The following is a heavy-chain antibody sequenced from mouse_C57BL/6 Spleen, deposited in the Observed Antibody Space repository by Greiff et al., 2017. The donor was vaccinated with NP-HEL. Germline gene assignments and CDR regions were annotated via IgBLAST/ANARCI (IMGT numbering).Heavy chain of an antibody. J-gene: IGHJ3*01. D-gene: IGHD2-5*01. CDR1: GFTFSSYG. V-gene: IGHV5-6*01. CDR2: ISSGGSYT. CDR3: ARHGDYSNYFAY. Sequence: EVKVVESGGDLVKPGGSLKLSCAASGFTFSSYGMSWVRQTPDKRLEWVATISSGGSYTYYPDSVKGRFTISRDNAKNTLYLQMSSLKSEDTAMYYCARHGDYSNYFAYWGQGTLVTVSA.